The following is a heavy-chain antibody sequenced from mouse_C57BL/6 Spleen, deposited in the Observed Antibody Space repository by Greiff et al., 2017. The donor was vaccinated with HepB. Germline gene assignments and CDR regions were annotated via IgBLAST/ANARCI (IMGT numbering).Heavy chain of an antibody. CDR2: FYPGSGSI. V-gene: IGHV1-62-2*01. D-gene: IGHD1-1*01. CDR3: ARHEEFFITTVVATGAMDY. CDR1: GYTFTEYT. J-gene: IGHJ4*01. Sequence: QVQLQQSGAELVKPGASVKLSCKASGYTFTEYTIHWVKQRSGQGLEWIGWFYPGSGSIKYNEKFKDKATLTADKSSSTVYMELSRLTSEDSAVYFCARHEEFFITTVVATGAMDYWGQGTSITVSS.